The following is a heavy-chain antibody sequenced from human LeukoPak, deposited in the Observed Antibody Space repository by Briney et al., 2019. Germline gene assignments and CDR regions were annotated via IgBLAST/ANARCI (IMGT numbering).Heavy chain of an antibody. Sequence: PSETLSLTCTVSGGSISNSYCIWIRQPPGKGLEWIGYIHYSGGTNYNPSFKSRVTISVDTSKNQFSLKLSSVTAADTAVYYCARRRNGLLWFGESFFDYWGQGTLVTVSS. D-gene: IGHD3-10*01. CDR1: GGSISNSY. CDR2: IHYSGGT. J-gene: IGHJ4*02. V-gene: IGHV4-59*08. CDR3: ARRRNGLLWFGESFFDY.